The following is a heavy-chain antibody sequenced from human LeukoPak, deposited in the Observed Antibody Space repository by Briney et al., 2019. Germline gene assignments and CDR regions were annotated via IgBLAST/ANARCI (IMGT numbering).Heavy chain of an antibody. D-gene: IGHD6-13*01. CDR1: GGSISSYY. V-gene: IGHV4-59*01. CDR2: IYYSGST. CDR3: ARDTIAAAGTGFDY. Sequence: PSETLSLTCTVSGGSISSYYWSWIRQPPGKGLEWIGYIYYSGSTNYNPSLKSRVTISVDTSKNQFSLKLSSVTAADTAVYYCARDTIAAAGTGFDYWGQGTLVTVSS. J-gene: IGHJ4*02.